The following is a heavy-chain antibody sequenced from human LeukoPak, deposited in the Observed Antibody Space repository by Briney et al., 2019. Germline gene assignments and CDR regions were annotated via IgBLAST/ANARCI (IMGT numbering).Heavy chain of an antibody. CDR3: AKGDRPSYSSSWYYFDY. D-gene: IGHD6-13*01. CDR1: GFTFSSYG. Sequence: GGSLRLSCAAPGFTFSSYGMHWVRQAPGKGLEWVAFIRYDGSNKYYADSVKDRFTISRDNSKNTLYLQMNSLRAEDTAVYYCAKGDRPSYSSSWYYFDYWGQGTLVTVSS. V-gene: IGHV3-30*02. CDR2: IRYDGSNK. J-gene: IGHJ4*02.